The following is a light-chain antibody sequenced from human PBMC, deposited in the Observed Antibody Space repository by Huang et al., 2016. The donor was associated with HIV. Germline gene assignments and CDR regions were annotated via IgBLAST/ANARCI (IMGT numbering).Light chain of an antibody. Sequence: EIVLTQSPATLSLSPGERVTLSCRASQSVSSYLARYQQKPGQAPRRLIYDASNRATGVPARFSGSGSGTDFSLTISSLEPEDFAVYYCQQRSNWPPTFGGGTKVEIK. J-gene: IGKJ4*01. CDR2: DAS. CDR3: QQRSNWPPT. V-gene: IGKV3-11*01. CDR1: QSVSSY.